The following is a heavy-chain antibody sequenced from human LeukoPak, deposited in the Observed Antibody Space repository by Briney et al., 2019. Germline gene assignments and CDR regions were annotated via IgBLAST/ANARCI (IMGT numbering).Heavy chain of an antibody. CDR2: ISNNGGYT. D-gene: IGHD2-15*01. Sequence: GGSLRLSCAASRFTFSSSAMSWVRQAPGKGLEWVSAISNNGGYTYYADSVQGRFTISRDDSKSTLCLQMNSLRAEDTAVYYCAKQLGYCSDGSCYFPYWGQGTLVTVSS. J-gene: IGHJ4*02. V-gene: IGHV3-23*01. CDR3: AKQLGYCSDGSCYFPY. CDR1: RFTFSSSA.